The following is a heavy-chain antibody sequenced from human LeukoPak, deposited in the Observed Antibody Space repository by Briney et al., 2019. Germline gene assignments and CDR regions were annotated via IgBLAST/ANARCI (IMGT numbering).Heavy chain of an antibody. D-gene: IGHD4-23*01. V-gene: IGHV3-30-3*01. CDR3: ARDPTAVTPDAY. Sequence: GGSLRLSCAASGFTFSSYAMHWVRQAPGKGLEWVAVISYDGSNKYYADSVKGRFTISRDNSKNTLYLQMNSLRAEDTAVYYCARDPTAVTPDAYWGQGTLVTVSS. J-gene: IGHJ4*02. CDR2: ISYDGSNK. CDR1: GFTFSSYA.